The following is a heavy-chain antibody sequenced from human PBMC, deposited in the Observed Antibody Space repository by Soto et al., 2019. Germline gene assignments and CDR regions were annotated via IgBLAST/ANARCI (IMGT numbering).Heavy chain of an antibody. V-gene: IGHV1-58*01. CDR2: IVVGSGNT. CDR1: GFTFTSSA. Sequence: SVKVSCKASGFTFTSSAVQWVRQARGKRLEWIGWIVVGSGNTNYAQKFQERVTITRDMSTSTAYMELSSLRSEDTAVYYCAADSRDFLESLLDTAMTSSHIWGQVTMVTVS. D-gene: IGHD3-3*01. J-gene: IGHJ3*02. CDR3: AADSRDFLESLLDTAMTSSHI.